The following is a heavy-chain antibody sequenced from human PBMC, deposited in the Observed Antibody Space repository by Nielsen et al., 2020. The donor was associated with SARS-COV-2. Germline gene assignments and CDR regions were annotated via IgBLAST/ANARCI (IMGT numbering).Heavy chain of an antibody. Sequence: GGSLRLSCAASGFTFSSYGMHWVRQAPGKGLEWVAVISYDGSNKYYADSVKGRFTISRDNSKNTLYLQMNSLRAEDTAVYYCARPREDDSSGYYYGAFDIWGQGTMVTVSS. J-gene: IGHJ3*02. CDR3: ARPREDDSSGYYYGAFDI. D-gene: IGHD3-22*01. V-gene: IGHV3-30*03. CDR2: ISYDGSNK. CDR1: GFTFSSYG.